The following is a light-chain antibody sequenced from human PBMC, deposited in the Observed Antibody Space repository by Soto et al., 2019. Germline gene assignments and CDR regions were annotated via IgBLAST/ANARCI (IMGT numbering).Light chain of an antibody. CDR3: QSYDRSLSGSCG. Sequence: QSALTEPPSVSGTPEQRVSISCTGSSSNIGAGYDVHWYQQLPGAAPKLLIYDSNKRPSGVPHRFSGSKSGTSASLAITGLQAEDEADYYCQSYDRSLSGSCGFGTRTKLTV. J-gene: IGLJ1*01. CDR1: SSNIGAGYD. V-gene: IGLV1-40*01. CDR2: DSN.